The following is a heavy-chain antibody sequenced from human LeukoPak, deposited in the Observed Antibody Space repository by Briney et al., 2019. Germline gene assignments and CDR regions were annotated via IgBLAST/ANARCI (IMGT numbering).Heavy chain of an antibody. CDR2: INPNSGGT. V-gene: IGHV1-2*02. CDR1: GYTFTGYY. CDR3: ARGGASTIFGVVIQPNRHWFDP. Sequence: ASVKVSCKASGYTFTGYYMHWLRQAPGQGLEWMGWINPNSGGTNYAQKFQGRVTMTRDTSISTAYMELSRLRSDDTAVYYCARGGASTIFGVVIQPNRHWFDPWGQGTLVTVSS. D-gene: IGHD3-3*01. J-gene: IGHJ5*02.